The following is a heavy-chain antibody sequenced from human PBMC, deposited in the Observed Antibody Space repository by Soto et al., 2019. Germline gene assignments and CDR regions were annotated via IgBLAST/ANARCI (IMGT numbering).Heavy chain of an antibody. J-gene: IGHJ4*02. CDR2: IYYTGST. D-gene: IGHD2-15*01. Sequence: SETLSLTCTVSGGSISSYYWSWIRQPPGKGLEWIGHIYYTGSTNYNPSLKSRLTISVDTSKNQFSLKLTSVTAADTAVYYCARDKKYCSGDKCPYFDYWGQGTLVTVSS. CDR3: ARDKKYCSGDKCPYFDY. V-gene: IGHV4-59*01. CDR1: GGSISSYY.